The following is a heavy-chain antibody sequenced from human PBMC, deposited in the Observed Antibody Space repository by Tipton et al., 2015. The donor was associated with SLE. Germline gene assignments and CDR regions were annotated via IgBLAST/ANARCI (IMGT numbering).Heavy chain of an antibody. V-gene: IGHV4-34*01. CDR1: GGSFSGYY. J-gene: IGHJ5*02. D-gene: IGHD3-3*01. Sequence: GLVKPSETLSLTCAVYGGSFSGYYWTWSRQPPGKGLEWIGEINHSGSTNYNPSLKSRVTISVDTSKNQFSLKLTSVTAADTAVYYCARHYGSITILEWSNWFDPWGQGTLVTVSS. CDR3: ARHYGSITILEWSNWFDP. CDR2: INHSGST.